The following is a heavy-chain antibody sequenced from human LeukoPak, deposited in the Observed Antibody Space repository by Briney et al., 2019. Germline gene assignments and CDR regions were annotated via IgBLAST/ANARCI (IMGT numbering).Heavy chain of an antibody. V-gene: IGHV1-18*01. D-gene: IGHD6-6*01. CDR1: VYTFTSYG. CDR2: ISAYNGNT. J-gene: IGHJ4*02. Sequence: ASVTVSFTASVYTFTSYGISWVRQAPGQGREGMGWISAYNGNTNYAQKLQGRVTMTTDTSTSTAYMELRSLRSDDTAVYYCARLGIAARPLDYWGQGTLVTVSS. CDR3: ARLGIAARPLDY.